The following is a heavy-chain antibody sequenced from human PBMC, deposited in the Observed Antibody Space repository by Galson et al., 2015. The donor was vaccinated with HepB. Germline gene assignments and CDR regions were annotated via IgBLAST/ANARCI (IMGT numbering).Heavy chain of an antibody. Sequence: SLRLSCAASGFTFSSYGMHWVRQAPGKGLEWVAVISYDGSNKYYADSVKGRFTISRDNSKNTLYLQMNSLRAEDTAVYYCAKAPNYDFWSGYWDYWGQGTLVTVSS. J-gene: IGHJ4*02. CDR1: GFTFSSYG. D-gene: IGHD3-3*01. CDR2: ISYDGSNK. V-gene: IGHV3-30*18. CDR3: AKAPNYDFWSGYWDY.